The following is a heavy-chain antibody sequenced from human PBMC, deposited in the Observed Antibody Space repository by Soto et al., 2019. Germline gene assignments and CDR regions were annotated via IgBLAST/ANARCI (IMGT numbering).Heavy chain of an antibody. CDR1: GYTFTTNW. Sequence: EVQLVQSGAEVKKPGESLKISCKGSGYTFTTNWIAWVRQMSGKGLEWMGVIYPGDSDTRYSPSFQGQVTISADKSINTAYLQWRSLKASDTAMYYCARFSGTYKSLFDFWGQGTLITVSS. J-gene: IGHJ4*02. V-gene: IGHV5-51*01. D-gene: IGHD1-26*01. CDR2: IYPGDSDT. CDR3: ARFSGTYKSLFDF.